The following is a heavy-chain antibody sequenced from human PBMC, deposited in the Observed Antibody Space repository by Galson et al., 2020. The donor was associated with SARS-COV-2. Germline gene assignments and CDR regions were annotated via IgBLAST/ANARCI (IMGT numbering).Heavy chain of an antibody. D-gene: IGHD2-15*01. Sequence: GESLKISCKVSGYTFTNYWIGWVRQMPGRGLEWMGLVYPGDSDTKYNPSFQGQVTISADRSFTTAYLQWTSLRTADTAMYYCTRLAAHCSAADCYSYFDSWGQGTPVTVSS. J-gene: IGHJ4*02. V-gene: IGHV5-51*01. CDR1: GYTFTNYW. CDR2: VYPGDSDT. CDR3: TRLAAHCSAADCYSYFDS.